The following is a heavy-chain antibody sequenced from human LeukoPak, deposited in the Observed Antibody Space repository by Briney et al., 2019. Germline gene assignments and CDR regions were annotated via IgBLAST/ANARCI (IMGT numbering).Heavy chain of an antibody. CDR1: GYSXTSYA. D-gene: IGHD6-13*01. CDR2: ISAYNGNT. CDR3: ARDPLRSTWSTYYNALDV. Sequence: VKVSCKASGYSXTSYAINWVRQAPGQGLEWMGWISAYNGNTDYAQKLQDRVTMTTDTATSTAYMELRSLTSDDTAVYYCARDPLRSTWSTYYNALDVWGQGTTVTVSS. V-gene: IGHV1-18*01. J-gene: IGHJ6*02.